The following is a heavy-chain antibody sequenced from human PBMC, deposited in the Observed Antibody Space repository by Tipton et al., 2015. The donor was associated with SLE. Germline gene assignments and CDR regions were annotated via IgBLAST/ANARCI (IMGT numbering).Heavy chain of an antibody. CDR2: IKQDGSEK. J-gene: IGHJ4*02. CDR1: GFSFRSYW. D-gene: IGHD3-22*01. V-gene: IGHV3-7*01. CDR3: ARGGNYYDSSGYYYEDY. Sequence: SLRLSCAASGFSFRSYWMSWVRQAPGKGLEWVANIKQDGSEKYYVDSVEGRFTISRDNAKNSLYLQMNSLRAEDTAVYYCARGGNYYDSSGYYYEDYWGQGTLVTVSS.